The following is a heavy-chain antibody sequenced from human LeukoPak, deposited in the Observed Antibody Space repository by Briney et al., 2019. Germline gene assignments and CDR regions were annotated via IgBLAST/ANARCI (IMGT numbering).Heavy chain of an antibody. V-gene: IGHV3-48*03. CDR2: ISSSGSTI. D-gene: IGHD6-13*01. CDR1: GFTFSSYE. CDR3: VRGAYSSSWLNFDY. Sequence: GPLRLSCAASGFTFSSYEMNWVRQAPGKGLEWVSYISSSGSTIYYADSVKGRFTISRDNAKNSLYLQMNSLRAEDTAVYYCVRGAYSSSWLNFDYWGQGTLVTVSS. J-gene: IGHJ4*02.